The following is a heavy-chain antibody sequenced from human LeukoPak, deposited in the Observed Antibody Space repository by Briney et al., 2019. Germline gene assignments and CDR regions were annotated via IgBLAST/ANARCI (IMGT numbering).Heavy chain of an antibody. J-gene: IGHJ4*02. CDR2: IRSKAYGGTT. CDR3: TSNYQYYYDSSGYSH. D-gene: IGHD3-22*01. CDR1: GFTFGDYA. V-gene: IGHV3-49*04. Sequence: GGSLRLSCTASGFTFGDYAMSWVRQAPGKGLEWVGFIRSKAYGGTTDYAASVKGRFTISGDDSKSIAYLQMNSLKTEDTAVYYCTSNYQYYYDSSGYSHWGQGTLVTVSS.